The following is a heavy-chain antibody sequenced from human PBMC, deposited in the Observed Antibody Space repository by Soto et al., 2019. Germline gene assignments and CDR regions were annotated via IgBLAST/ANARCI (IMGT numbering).Heavy chain of an antibody. V-gene: IGHV3-30-3*01. Sequence: QMQLVESGGGVVQPGRSLRLSCAASGFTFSSYAMHWVRQAPGKGLKWVAVISYDGSNKYYADSVKGRFTISRDNSKNTLYLQMNSLRAEDTAVYYCARDYYDSSGYYEDDAFDIWGQGTMVTVSS. CDR1: GFTFSSYA. D-gene: IGHD3-22*01. CDR2: ISYDGSNK. CDR3: ARDYYDSSGYYEDDAFDI. J-gene: IGHJ3*02.